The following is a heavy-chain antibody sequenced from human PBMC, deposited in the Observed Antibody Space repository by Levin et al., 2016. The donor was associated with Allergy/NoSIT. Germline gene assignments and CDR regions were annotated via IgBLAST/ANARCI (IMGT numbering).Heavy chain of an antibody. Sequence: GGSLRLSCAASGFTFSSYAMSWVRQAPGKGLEWVSAISGSGGSTYYADSVKGRFTISRDNSKNTLYLQMNSLRAEDTAVYYCARSVGHKHSGSYYSFDYWGQGTLVTVSS. CDR3: ARSVGHKHSGSYYSFDY. CDR1: GFTFSSYA. J-gene: IGHJ4*02. CDR2: ISGSGGST. D-gene: IGHD1-26*01. V-gene: IGHV3-23*01.